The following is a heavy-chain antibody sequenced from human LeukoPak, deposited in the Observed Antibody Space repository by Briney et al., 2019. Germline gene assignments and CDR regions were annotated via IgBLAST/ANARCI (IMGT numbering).Heavy chain of an antibody. Sequence: SETLSLTCAVYGGSFSGYYWSWIRQPPGKGLEWIGYIYYSGSTNYNPSLKSRVTISVDTSKNQFSLKLSSVTAADTAVYYCARESSSSWTRGYYGMDVWGQGTTVTVSS. CDR3: ARESSSSWTRGYYGMDV. CDR2: IYYSGST. D-gene: IGHD6-13*01. CDR1: GGSFSGYY. J-gene: IGHJ6*02. V-gene: IGHV4-59*08.